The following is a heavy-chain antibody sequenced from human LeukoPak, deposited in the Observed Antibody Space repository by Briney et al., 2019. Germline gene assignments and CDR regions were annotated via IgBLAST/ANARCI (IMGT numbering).Heavy chain of an antibody. V-gene: IGHV3-23*01. Sequence: GGSLRLSCAASGFTFSSYAMSWVRQAPGKGLEWVSAISGGGGSTYYADSVQGRFTISRDNSKNTLYLQMNSLRAEDTAVYYCAKDVGYCSSTSCYSDPWGQGTLVTVSS. D-gene: IGHD2-2*02. CDR3: AKDVGYCSSTSCYSDP. J-gene: IGHJ5*02. CDR1: GFTFSSYA. CDR2: ISGGGGST.